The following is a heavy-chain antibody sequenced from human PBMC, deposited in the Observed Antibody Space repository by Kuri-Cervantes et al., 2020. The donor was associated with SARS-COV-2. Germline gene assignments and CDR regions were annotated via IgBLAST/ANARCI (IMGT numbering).Heavy chain of an antibody. J-gene: IGHJ4*02. V-gene: IGHV3-7*01. Sequence: GESLKISCAASGFTFSTYWMSWVRQAPGKGLEWVANIKQDGSEKYYVDSVKGRFTISRDNAKNSLYLQMNSLRAEDTAVYYCAIEVPATAGFDYWGQGTLVTVSS. CDR3: AIEVPATAGFDY. CDR1: GFTFSTYW. D-gene: IGHD2-2*01. CDR2: IKQDGSEK.